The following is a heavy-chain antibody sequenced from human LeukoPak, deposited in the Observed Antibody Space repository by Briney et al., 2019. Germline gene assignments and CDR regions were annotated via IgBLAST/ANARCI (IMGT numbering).Heavy chain of an antibody. CDR2: VTSDGSGT. CDR1: RFTFSSYR. CDR3: TRGGSPPEALGDTFDI. D-gene: IGHD1-26*01. Sequence: GRSLRLSCAATRFTFSSYRMHWVRQAPGKELLLVPRVTSDGSGTRYADSVRGRFTISRDNAKNTLYLQMNSLRAEDTAVYYCTRGGSPPEALGDTFDIWGQGTMVTVSS. J-gene: IGHJ3*02. V-gene: IGHV3-74*01.